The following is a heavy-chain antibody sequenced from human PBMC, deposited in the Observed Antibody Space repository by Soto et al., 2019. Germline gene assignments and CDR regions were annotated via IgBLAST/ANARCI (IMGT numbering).Heavy chain of an antibody. CDR3: ARGGNPNYY. D-gene: IGHD4-4*01. CDR1: GFTVSRNY. Sequence: EVQLEESGGGLVQPGGSLRLSCVVSGFTVSRNYMSWVRQAPGKGLEWVSVIYSGGSTYYADSVKGRFTISRHNSKNTLYLQMNSLRAEDTAGYYCARGGNPNYYGGEGTLVTVSS. J-gene: IGHJ4*02. CDR2: IYSGGST. V-gene: IGHV3-53*04.